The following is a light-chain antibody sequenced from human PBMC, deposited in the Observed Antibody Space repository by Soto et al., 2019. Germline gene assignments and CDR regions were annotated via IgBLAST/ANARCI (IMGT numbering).Light chain of an antibody. V-gene: IGLV2-14*03. CDR3: TSWTTSTTMI. Sequence: QSALTQPASVSGSPGQSITISCTGTSSDIGAYNFVSWYQQHPGKAPKLMLYDVNIRPPAISNRFSVSKSGNTASLTISGLQAEDEADYYCTSWTTSTTMIFGGGTKLTVL. CDR1: SSDIGAYNF. CDR2: DVN. J-gene: IGLJ2*01.